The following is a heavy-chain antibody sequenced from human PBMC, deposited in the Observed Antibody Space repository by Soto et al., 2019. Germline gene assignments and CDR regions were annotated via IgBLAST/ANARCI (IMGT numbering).Heavy chain of an antibody. J-gene: IGHJ3*02. Sequence: PSETLSLTYTVSGGSISSGGYYWSWIRQHPGKGLEWIGYIYYSGSTYYNPSLKSRVTISVDTSKNQFSLKLSSVTAADTAVYYCAREIRDSNAFDIWGQGTMVTVSS. CDR2: IYYSGST. CDR3: AREIRDSNAFDI. CDR1: GGSISSGGYY. V-gene: IGHV4-31*03. D-gene: IGHD3-22*01.